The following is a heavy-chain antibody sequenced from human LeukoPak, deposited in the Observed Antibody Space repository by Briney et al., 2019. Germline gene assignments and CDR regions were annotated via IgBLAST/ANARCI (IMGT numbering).Heavy chain of an antibody. CDR2: MNPNSGNT. Sequence: ASVKVSCKASGYTFTSYDINWVRQATGQGLEWMGWMNPNSGNTGYAQKFQGRVTMTRNTSISTAYMELSSLRSEDTAVYYCARGRRYSGSYSVNYWGRGTLVTVSS. CDR1: GYTFTSYD. V-gene: IGHV1-8*02. D-gene: IGHD1-26*01. J-gene: IGHJ4*02. CDR3: ARGRRYSGSYSVNY.